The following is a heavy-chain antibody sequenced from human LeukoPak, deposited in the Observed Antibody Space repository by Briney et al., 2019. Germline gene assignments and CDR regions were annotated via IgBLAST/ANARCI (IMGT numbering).Heavy chain of an antibody. CDR1: GFTFSSYA. CDR3: ARGDSDYDFWSGYSYYFDY. Sequence: GRSLRLSCAASGFTFSSYAMHWVRQAPGKGLEWVAVISYDGSNKYYADSVKGRFTISRDNSKNTLYPQMNSLRAEDTAVYYCARGDSDYDFWSGYSYYFDYWGQGTLVTVSS. CDR2: ISYDGSNK. V-gene: IGHV3-30-3*01. J-gene: IGHJ4*02. D-gene: IGHD3-3*01.